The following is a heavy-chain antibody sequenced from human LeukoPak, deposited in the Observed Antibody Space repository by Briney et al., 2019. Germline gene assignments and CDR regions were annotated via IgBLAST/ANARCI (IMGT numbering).Heavy chain of an antibody. CDR3: ARDLYRIVVVPHYFDY. Sequence: LTGGSLRLSCAASGFTFSSYWMSWVRQAPGKGLEWVANIKKDGSEKYYVDSVKGRFTISRDNAKNSLYLQMNSLRAEDTAVYYCARDLYRIVVVPHYFDYWGQGTLVTVSS. CDR1: GFTFSSYW. D-gene: IGHD3-22*01. J-gene: IGHJ4*02. V-gene: IGHV3-7*01. CDR2: IKKDGSEK.